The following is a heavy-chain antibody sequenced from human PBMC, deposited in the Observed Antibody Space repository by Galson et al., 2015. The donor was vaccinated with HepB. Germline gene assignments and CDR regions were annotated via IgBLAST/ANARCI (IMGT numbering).Heavy chain of an antibody. CDR3: AKEVGYSSNWFQGHHYYGMDV. CDR2: IWYDGSNK. V-gene: IGHV3-33*06. D-gene: IGHD6-19*01. J-gene: IGHJ6*02. CDR1: GFTFSTYG. Sequence: SLRLSCAASGFTFSTYGIHWVRQAPGKGLEWVGVIWYDGSNKYYGDPVKGRFTLSRDNSKNIVYLEMNSLRDEDTAVYYCAKEVGYSSNWFQGHHYYGMDVWGQGTTVTVSS.